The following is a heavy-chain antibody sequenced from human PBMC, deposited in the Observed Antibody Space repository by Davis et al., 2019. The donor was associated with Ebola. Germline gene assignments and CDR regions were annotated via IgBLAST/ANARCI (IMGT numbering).Heavy chain of an antibody. CDR1: GGSFSGYY. D-gene: IGHD7-27*01. V-gene: IGHV4-34*01. CDR2: INHSGST. Sequence: SETLSLTCAVYGGSFSGYYWSWIRQPPGKGLEWIGEINHSGSTNYNPSLKSRVTISVDTSKNQFSLKLSSVTAEDTAVYYCATQLGATYYYYGMDVWGQGTTVTVSS. CDR3: ATQLGATYYYYGMDV. J-gene: IGHJ6*02.